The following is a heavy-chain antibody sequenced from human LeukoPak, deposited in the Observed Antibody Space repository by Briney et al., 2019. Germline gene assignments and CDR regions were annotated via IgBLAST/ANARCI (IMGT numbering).Heavy chain of an antibody. CDR3: ARDRQWLVRGYYYGMDV. J-gene: IGHJ6*02. CDR1: GFTFSSYG. V-gene: IGHV3-33*01. Sequence: GGSLRLSCAASGFTFSSYGMHWVRQAPGKGLEWVAVIWYDGSNKYYADSVKGRFTISRDNSKNTLYLQMNSLRGEDTAVYYCARDRQWLVRGYYYGMDVWGQGTTVTVSS. D-gene: IGHD6-19*01. CDR2: IWYDGSNK.